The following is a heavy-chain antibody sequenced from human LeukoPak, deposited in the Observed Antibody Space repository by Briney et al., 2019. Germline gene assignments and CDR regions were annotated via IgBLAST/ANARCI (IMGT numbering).Heavy chain of an antibody. D-gene: IGHD1-26*01. CDR3: ARGGEVGAQPHDH. CDR2: IRGSGGST. Sequence: GGSLRLSCEASGFTFSRYGMSWVRQALGKGLEWVSAIRGSGGSTYYADSVKGRFTISRDNSKNTLYLQMNSLRAEDTAVYYCARGGEVGAQPHDHWGQGTLVTVSS. J-gene: IGHJ4*02. V-gene: IGHV3-23*01. CDR1: GFTFSRYG.